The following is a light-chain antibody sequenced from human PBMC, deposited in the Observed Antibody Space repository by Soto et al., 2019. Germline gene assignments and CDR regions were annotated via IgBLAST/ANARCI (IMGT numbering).Light chain of an antibody. CDR3: RSYISPNSSYV. V-gene: IGLV2-14*01. CDR2: EVN. CDR1: SSDVGAYTS. J-gene: IGLJ1*01. Sequence: QSLLAQPASVSGSPGQSITISCTGTSSDVGAYTSVSWYQHHPDKAPKVMIYEVNKRPSGVSLRFSGPKSGNTASLTISGLQADDEAHYYCRSYISPNSSYVLGHGTKVTVL.